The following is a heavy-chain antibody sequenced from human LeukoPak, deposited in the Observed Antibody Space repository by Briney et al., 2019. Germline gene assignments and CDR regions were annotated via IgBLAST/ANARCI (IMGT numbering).Heavy chain of an antibody. V-gene: IGHV1-18*01. CDR1: GYTFTSYG. Sequence: VASVKVSCKASGYTFTSYGISWVRQAPGQGLEWMGWISAYNGNTNYAQKLQGRVTTTTDTSTSTAYMELRSLRSDDTAVYYCARGEHYDILTGYPYYYYGMDVWGQGTTVTVSS. CDR2: ISAYNGNT. D-gene: IGHD3-9*01. J-gene: IGHJ6*02. CDR3: ARGEHYDILTGYPYYYYGMDV.